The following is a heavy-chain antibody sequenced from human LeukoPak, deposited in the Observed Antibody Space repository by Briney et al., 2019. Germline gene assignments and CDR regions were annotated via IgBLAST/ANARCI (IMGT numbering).Heavy chain of an antibody. CDR3: AKGRVTGGYYLFDY. V-gene: IGHV3-23*01. D-gene: IGHD3-22*01. Sequence: GGSLRLSCAASGFTFSDYYMSWIRQAPGKGLEWVSGISGSDGSTYYADSVKGRFTISRDNFKNTLYLQMNSLRAEDTAVYYCAKGRVTGGYYLFDYWGQGTLVTVSS. CDR1: GFTFSDYY. CDR2: ISGSDGST. J-gene: IGHJ4*02.